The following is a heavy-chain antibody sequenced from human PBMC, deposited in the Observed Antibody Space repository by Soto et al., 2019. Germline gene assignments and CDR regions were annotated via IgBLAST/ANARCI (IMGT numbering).Heavy chain of an antibody. V-gene: IGHV3-23*01. J-gene: IGHJ3*02. CDR1: GFTFNTYA. D-gene: IGHD4-17*01. CDR2: ISASYST. Sequence: PGGSLRLSCAASGFTFNTYAMSWVRQAPGKGLEWVSAISASYSTYYADSVKGRFTNSRDNSMNALYLQMNSLRIEDTAVYYCAHPRGYGVFDAYDIWGQGTMVTVSS. CDR3: AHPRGYGVFDAYDI.